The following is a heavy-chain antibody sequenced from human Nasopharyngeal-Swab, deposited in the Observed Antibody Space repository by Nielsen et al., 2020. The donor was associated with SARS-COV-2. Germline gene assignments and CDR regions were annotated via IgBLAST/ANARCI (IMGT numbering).Heavy chain of an antibody. CDR1: GFTFSSYD. Sequence: GESLKISCAASGFTFSSYDMHWVRQATGKGLEWVSAIGTAGDTYYPGSVKGRFTISRENAKNSLYLQMNSLRAGDTAVYYCAREAFDSTTYYYYMDVWGEGTTVTVSS. CDR2: IGTAGDT. D-gene: IGHD1-1*01. V-gene: IGHV3-13*01. J-gene: IGHJ6*03. CDR3: AREAFDSTTYYYYMDV.